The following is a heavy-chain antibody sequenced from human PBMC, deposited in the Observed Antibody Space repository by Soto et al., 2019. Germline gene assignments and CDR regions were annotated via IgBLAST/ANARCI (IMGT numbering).Heavy chain of an antibody. CDR1: GFTFRSYS. J-gene: IGHJ3*01. V-gene: IGHV3-53*01. Sequence: EVQLVESGGGLKQPGGSLRLSCAASGFTFRSYSMNWVRQAPGKGLEWVSGFYDLDGTYYADSLKGRFTTSGDSSRTIVYLQMNGLRPEDTAVYYCATWHLQEHAYDVWGQGTTVTVSS. CDR3: ATWHLQEHAYDV. CDR2: FYDLDGT. D-gene: IGHD4-4*01.